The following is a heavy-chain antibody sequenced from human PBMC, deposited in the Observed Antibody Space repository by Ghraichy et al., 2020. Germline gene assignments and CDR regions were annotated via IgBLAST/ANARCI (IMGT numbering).Heavy chain of an antibody. CDR2: INVDGSDA. Sequence: EGSLRLSCAASGFTFNTYWMHWVRQAPGKGLMWVSRINVDGSDATYADSVKGRFTISRDNAKNTLYLQMSSLRAEDTAVYYCARGSYLEKVDYWGQGTLVTVSS. CDR1: GFTFNTYW. CDR3: ARGSYLEKVDY. J-gene: IGHJ4*02. V-gene: IGHV3-74*01. D-gene: IGHD1-1*01.